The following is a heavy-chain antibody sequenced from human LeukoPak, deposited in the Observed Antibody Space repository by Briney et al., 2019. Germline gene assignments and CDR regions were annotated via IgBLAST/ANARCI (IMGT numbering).Heavy chain of an antibody. CDR3: ARNRDGYNSFDY. Sequence: SETLSLTCTVSGGSINNGGYYWSWIRQHPGKGLEWTGYIYYSGSSYYNPSLRSRVTISVDTSKNHFSLKLSSVTAADTAVYYCARNRDGYNSFDYWGQGTLVTVSS. CDR1: GGSINNGGYY. V-gene: IGHV4-31*03. CDR2: IYYSGSS. D-gene: IGHD5-24*01. J-gene: IGHJ4*02.